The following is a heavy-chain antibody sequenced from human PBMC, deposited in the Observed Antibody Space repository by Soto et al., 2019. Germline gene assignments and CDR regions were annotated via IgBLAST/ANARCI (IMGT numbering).Heavy chain of an antibody. V-gene: IGHV3-30*03. CDR2: ISYDGSNK. Sequence: GSLRLCWAASGCTLSWYGMHWVRQAPGKGLEWVAIISYDGSNKYYADSMKGRFTISRDNSKNTVYLQINALRAEDTAVYYCARDFSMVIVAPGYWGQGTLVTDSS. CDR1: GCTLSWYG. CDR3: ARDFSMVIVAPGY. D-gene: IGHD5-12*01. J-gene: IGHJ4*02.